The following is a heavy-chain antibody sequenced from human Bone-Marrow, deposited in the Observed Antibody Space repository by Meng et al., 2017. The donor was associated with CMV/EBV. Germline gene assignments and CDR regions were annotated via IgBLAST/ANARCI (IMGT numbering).Heavy chain of an antibody. CDR3: ARTSGLTIFGVSGYYYYGMDV. V-gene: IGHV1-8*01. D-gene: IGHD3-3*01. Sequence: ASVEVSCKASGYTFTSYDINWVRQATGQGLEWMGWMNPNSGNTGYAQKFQGRVTMTRNTSISTAYMELSSLRSEDTAVYYCARTSGLTIFGVSGYYYYGMDVWGQGTTVTVSS. CDR1: GYTFTSYD. J-gene: IGHJ6*01. CDR2: MNPNSGNT.